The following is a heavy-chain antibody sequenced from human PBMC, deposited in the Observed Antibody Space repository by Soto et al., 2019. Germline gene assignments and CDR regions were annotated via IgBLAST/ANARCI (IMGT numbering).Heavy chain of an antibody. Sequence: PGGPLRLSSRADEFGFGAYSMNWVRKAPGKELDWVSYISSSSSTIFYGDSVTGQFPISRDNAKKSLYLQMNSLRDEDTAVYYCASTICYYVMDVWGQGTTVTVSS. V-gene: IGHV3-48*02. CDR1: EFGFGAYS. CDR3: ASTICYYVMDV. CDR2: ISSSSSTI. J-gene: IGHJ6*02. D-gene: IGHD3-10*01.